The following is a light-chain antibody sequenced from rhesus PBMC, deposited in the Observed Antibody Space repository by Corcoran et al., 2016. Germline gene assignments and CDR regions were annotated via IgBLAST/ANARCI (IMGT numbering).Light chain of an antibody. CDR2: KAS. V-gene: IGKV1-21*01. CDR1: QGISSW. CDR3: QQYNSAPFT. J-gene: IGKJ3*01. Sequence: DIQMTQSPSSLSASVGDRVTITCRASQGISSWLAWYQQKPGKAPKLLIYKASSLRSGVPSRFSGSGSGTDVTLAISSLQPEDLATYYWQQYNSAPFTFGPGTKLDIK.